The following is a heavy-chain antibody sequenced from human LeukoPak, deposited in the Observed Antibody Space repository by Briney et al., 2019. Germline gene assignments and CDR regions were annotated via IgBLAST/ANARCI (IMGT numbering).Heavy chain of an antibody. CDR2: MNPNSGNT. J-gene: IGHJ6*02. Sequence: ASVKVSCKASGYTFTSYDINWVRQATGQGLEWMGWMNPNSGNTGYAQKFQGRVTMTRNTSISTAYMELSSLKSEDTAVYYCARGEATILYYYYYYGMDVWGQGTTVTVSS. CDR1: GYTFTSYD. D-gene: IGHD5-12*01. V-gene: IGHV1-8*01. CDR3: ARGEATILYYYYYYGMDV.